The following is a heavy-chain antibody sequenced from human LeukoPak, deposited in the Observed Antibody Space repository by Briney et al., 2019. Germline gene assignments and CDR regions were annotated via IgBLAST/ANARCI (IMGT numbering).Heavy chain of an antibody. CDR1: GYSISIAGYS. J-gene: IGHJ4*02. CDR3: ARGGRSYIDY. V-gene: IGHV4-30-2*01. Sequence: SETLSLTCSLSGYSISIAGYSWSWIRQPPWKGLEWIGYMYHSGSTYYTASLKSRITISLDRSKNQFSLNLSSVTAADTAVYYCARGGRSYIDYWGQGTLVTVSS. D-gene: IGHD5-12*01. CDR2: MYHSGST.